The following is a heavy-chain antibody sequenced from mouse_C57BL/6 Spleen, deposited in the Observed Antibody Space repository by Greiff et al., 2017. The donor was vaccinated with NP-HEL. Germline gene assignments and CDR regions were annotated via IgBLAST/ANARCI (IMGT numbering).Heavy chain of an antibody. Sequence: EVQRVESGPGMVKPSQSLSLTCTVTGYSITSGYDWHWIRHFPGNKLEWMGYISYSGSTNYNPSLKSRISITHDTSKNHFFLKLNSVTTEDTATYYCARASSGYVTFDYWGQGTTLTVSS. CDR1: GYSITSGYD. CDR3: ARASSGYVTFDY. D-gene: IGHD3-2*02. V-gene: IGHV3-1*01. J-gene: IGHJ2*01. CDR2: ISYSGST.